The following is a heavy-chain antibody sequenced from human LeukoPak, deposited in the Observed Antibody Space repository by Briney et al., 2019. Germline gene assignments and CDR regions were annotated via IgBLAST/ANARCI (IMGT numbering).Heavy chain of an antibody. V-gene: IGHV3-21*01. CDR2: ISSSSSYI. J-gene: IGHJ4*02. CDR1: GFTFSSYS. Sequence: GGSLRLSCAASGFTFSSYSMNWVRQAPGKGLEWVSSISSSSSYIYYADSVKGRFTISRDNAKNSLYLQMNSLRAEDTAVYYCARDQSAGIAAADPDYWGQGTLVTVSS. CDR3: ARDQSAGIAAADPDY. D-gene: IGHD6-13*01.